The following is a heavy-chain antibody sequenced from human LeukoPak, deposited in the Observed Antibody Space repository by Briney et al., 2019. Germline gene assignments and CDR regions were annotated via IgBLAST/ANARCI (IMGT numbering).Heavy chain of an antibody. CDR3: ARFWSGYSYYFDY. Sequence: GGSLRLSCAASGFAFSSYSMNWVRQAPGKGLEWVSSISSSSSYIYYADSVKGRFTISRDNAKSSLYLQMNSLRAEDTAVYYCARFWSGYSYYFDYWGQGTLVTVSS. CDR1: GFAFSSYS. V-gene: IGHV3-21*01. J-gene: IGHJ4*02. D-gene: IGHD3-3*01. CDR2: ISSSSSYI.